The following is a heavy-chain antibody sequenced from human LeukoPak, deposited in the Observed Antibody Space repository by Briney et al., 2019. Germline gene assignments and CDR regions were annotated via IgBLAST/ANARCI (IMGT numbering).Heavy chain of an antibody. CDR3: ARGLYSSGWSNYFDY. Sequence: GGSLRLSCAASGFTFSSNAMHWVRQAPGKGLEWVASISSDGSSKYYADSVKGRFTISRDNSKNTLYLQMNSLRAEDTAVYYCARGLYSSGWSNYFDYWGQGTLVTVSS. D-gene: IGHD6-19*01. CDR1: GFTFSSNA. V-gene: IGHV3-30*03. CDR2: ISSDGSSK. J-gene: IGHJ4*02.